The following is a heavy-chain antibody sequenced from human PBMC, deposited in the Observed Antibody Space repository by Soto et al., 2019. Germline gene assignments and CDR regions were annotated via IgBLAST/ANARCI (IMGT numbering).Heavy chain of an antibody. Sequence: TSDTLSLTCTVYGGSISSYYWSWIRQPPGKGLEWIGYIYYSGSTNYNPSLKSRVTISVDTSKNQFSLKLSSVTAADTAVYYCARVFLTGYPESYGMDVWGQGTTVTVS. CDR2: IYYSGST. CDR1: GGSISSYY. D-gene: IGHD3-9*01. V-gene: IGHV4-59*01. J-gene: IGHJ6*02. CDR3: ARVFLTGYPESYGMDV.